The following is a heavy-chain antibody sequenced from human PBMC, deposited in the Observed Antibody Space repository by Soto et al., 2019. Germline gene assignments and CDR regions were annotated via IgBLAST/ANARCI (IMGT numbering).Heavy chain of an antibody. V-gene: IGHV4-39*01. CDR2: IYYSGST. CDR1: GGSISSSSYY. J-gene: IGHJ4*02. D-gene: IGHD4-17*01. CDR3: ARHSHDYGDYDY. Sequence: QLQLQESGPGLVKPSETLSLTCTVSGGSISSSSYYWGWIRQPPGKGLEWIGSIYYSGSTYYNPSLKSRVTISVDTPKNQFSLKLSSVTAADTAVYYCARHSHDYGDYDYWGQGTLVTVSS.